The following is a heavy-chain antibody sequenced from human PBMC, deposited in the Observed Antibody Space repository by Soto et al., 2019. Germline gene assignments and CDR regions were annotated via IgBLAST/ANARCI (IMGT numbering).Heavy chain of an antibody. Sequence: QITLKESGPTVVKPTQTLTLTCTFSGFSLSTSGVTVGWIRQPPGKALEWLALIYWDDDTRYSPSLRSRLTITKDTSKNEVVLTLTNMDPVDTATYYCAHSRYNWNDGSDWFDPWGQGTLVIVSS. V-gene: IGHV2-5*02. J-gene: IGHJ5*02. D-gene: IGHD1-1*01. CDR2: IYWDDDT. CDR3: AHSRYNWNDGSDWFDP. CDR1: GFSLSTSGVT.